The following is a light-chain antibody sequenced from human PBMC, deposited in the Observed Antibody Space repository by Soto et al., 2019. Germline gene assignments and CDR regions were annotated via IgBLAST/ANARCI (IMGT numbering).Light chain of an antibody. CDR3: GTWDNTLSAGV. CDR2: DSN. V-gene: IGLV1-51*01. J-gene: IGLJ2*01. Sequence: QAVVTQPPSVSAAPGQKVTISCSGSSSNIGKNFVSWYQQVPGTAPRLLIYDSNKRPSGIPDRFSGSNSGTSATLGITGLQTGDEADYYCGTWDNTLSAGVFGGGTKVTVL. CDR1: SSNIGKNF.